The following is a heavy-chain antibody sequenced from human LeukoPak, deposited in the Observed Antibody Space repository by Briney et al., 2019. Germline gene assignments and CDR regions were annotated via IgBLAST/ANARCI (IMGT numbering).Heavy chain of an antibody. CDR3: ARDSLDGSAYY. CDR1: GYTFTGYY. V-gene: IGHV7-4-1*02. Sequence: ASVKVSCKASGYTFTGYYMHWVRQAPGQGLEWMGWINTNTGNPTYAQGFTGRFVFSLDTSVSTAYLQISSPKAEDTAVYYCARDSLDGSAYYWGQGTLVTVSS. D-gene: IGHD5-24*01. J-gene: IGHJ4*02. CDR2: INTNTGNP.